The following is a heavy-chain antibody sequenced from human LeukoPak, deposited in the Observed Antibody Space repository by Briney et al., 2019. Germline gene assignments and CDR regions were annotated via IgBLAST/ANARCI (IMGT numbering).Heavy chain of an antibody. CDR1: GFTFGSYA. V-gene: IGHV3-23*01. CDR3: AKDHETYYYDSSGYYY. CDR2: ISGSGGST. J-gene: IGHJ4*02. D-gene: IGHD3-22*01. Sequence: PGGSLRLSCAASGFTFGSYAMSWVRQAPGKGLEWVSAISGSGGSTYYADSVKGRFTISRDNSKNTLYLQMNSLRAEDTAVYYCAKDHETYYYDSSGYYYWGQGTLVTVSS.